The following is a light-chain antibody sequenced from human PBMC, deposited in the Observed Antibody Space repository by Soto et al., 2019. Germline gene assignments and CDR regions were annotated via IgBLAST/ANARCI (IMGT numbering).Light chain of an antibody. J-gene: IGKJ4*01. V-gene: IGKV3-11*01. CDR2: DAS. CDR3: QQRSNWLPLT. CDR1: QSVSSY. Sequence: EIVLTQSPATLSLSPGERATLSCRASQSVSSYLAWYQQKPGQAPRLLIYDASNRATGIPARLSGSGSGTDFTLTISSLEPEDFAVYYCQQRSNWLPLTFGGGTKVEIK.